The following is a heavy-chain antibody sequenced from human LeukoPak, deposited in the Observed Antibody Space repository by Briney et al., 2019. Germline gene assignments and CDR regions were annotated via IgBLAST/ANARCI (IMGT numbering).Heavy chain of an antibody. Sequence: GGFLRLSCAASGFTFSSYGMHWVRQAPGKGLEWVAVISYDGSNKYYADSVKGRFTISRDNSKNTLYLQMNSLRAEDTAVYYCAKGEDYAYYYYGMDVWGQGTTVTVSS. CDR3: AKGEDYAYYYYGMDV. CDR1: GFTFSSYG. V-gene: IGHV3-30*18. CDR2: ISYDGSNK. J-gene: IGHJ6*02. D-gene: IGHD4-17*01.